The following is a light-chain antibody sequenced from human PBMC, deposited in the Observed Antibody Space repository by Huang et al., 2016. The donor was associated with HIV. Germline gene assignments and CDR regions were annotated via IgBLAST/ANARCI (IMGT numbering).Light chain of an antibody. Sequence: DIQMTQSPSSLSASVGDTVIITCRASQNISKYLNLYQQVPVRAPKRLIYGTSNLQRGVSLMRFSGRASGTDFTLTITSLQPEDAATYFCQQSYGIPRTFGLGT. CDR3: QQSYGIPRT. CDR1: QNISKY. CDR2: GTS. V-gene: IGKV1-39*01. J-gene: IGKJ2*01.